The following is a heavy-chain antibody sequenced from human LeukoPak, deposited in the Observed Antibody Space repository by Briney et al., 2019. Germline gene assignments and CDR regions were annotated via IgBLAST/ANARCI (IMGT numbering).Heavy chain of an antibody. CDR2: IIPIFGTA. Sequence: SVKVSCKASGGTFSSYAISWVRQAPGQGLEWMGGIIPIFGTANYAQEFQGRVTITADESTSTAYMELSSLRSEDTAVYYCAKYYYDSSGHHPNGGYYYGMDVWGQGTTVTVSS. J-gene: IGHJ6*02. CDR1: GGTFSSYA. V-gene: IGHV1-69*13. CDR3: AKYYYDSSGHHPNGGYYYGMDV. D-gene: IGHD3-22*01.